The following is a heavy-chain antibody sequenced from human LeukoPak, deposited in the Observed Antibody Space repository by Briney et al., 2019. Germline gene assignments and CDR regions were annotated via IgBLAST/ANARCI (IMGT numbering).Heavy chain of an antibody. CDR2: INTSGDRT. CDR1: GFRFTYYA. V-gene: IGHV3-23*01. CDR3: AKDFYGSNIYYFDS. Sequence: GGSLRLSCSASGFRFTYYAMSWIRQARGKGLEWVSGINTSGDRTYYADSVKGRFTISRDNSNTMVYLQMNSLRAEDTAVYYCAKDFYGSNIYYFDSWGQGTLVTVSS. D-gene: IGHD4-11*01. J-gene: IGHJ4*02.